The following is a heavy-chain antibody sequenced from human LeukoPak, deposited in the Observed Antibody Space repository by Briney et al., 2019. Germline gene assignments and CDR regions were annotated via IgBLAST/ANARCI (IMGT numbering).Heavy chain of an antibody. CDR2: IKQDGSEK. CDR3: ARDLSSTSFPTTFDY. D-gene: IGHD6-13*01. Sequence: GGSLRLSCAASGFTFSNYWMSWVRQAPGKGLEWVANIKQDGSEKYYVDSVKGLFTISRNNAKNSLFLQMNSLRAEDTAVYYCARDLSSTSFPTTFDYWGQGTLVTVSS. J-gene: IGHJ4*02. V-gene: IGHV3-7*04. CDR1: GFTFSNYW.